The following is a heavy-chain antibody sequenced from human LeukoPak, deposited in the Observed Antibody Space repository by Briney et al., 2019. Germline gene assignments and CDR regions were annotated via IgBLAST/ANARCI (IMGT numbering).Heavy chain of an antibody. V-gene: IGHV4-38-2*01. Sequence: SETLSLTCAVSGYSISSGYYWGWIRQPPGKGLEWIGSIYHSGSTYYNPSLKSRVTISVDTSKNQFSLKLSSVTAADTAVYYCARLTTVTSEMGGQGSDYWGQGTLVTVSS. CDR1: GYSISSGYY. D-gene: IGHD4-17*01. J-gene: IGHJ4*02. CDR2: IYHSGST. CDR3: ARLTTVTSEMGGQGSDY.